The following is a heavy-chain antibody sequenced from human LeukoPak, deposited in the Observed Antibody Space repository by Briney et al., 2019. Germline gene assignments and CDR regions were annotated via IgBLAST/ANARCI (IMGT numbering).Heavy chain of an antibody. CDR1: GSTFSGYA. D-gene: IGHD6-19*01. Sequence: GGSLRLSCAASGSTFSGYAMSWVRQAPGKGLEWVSSIISSTTYTYYADSVRGRFTISRDNAKSSLYLQMNSLRPEDTAVYYCARVDSSGWYHNDYWGQGTLVTVSS. J-gene: IGHJ4*02. V-gene: IGHV3-21*01. CDR2: IISSTTYT. CDR3: ARVDSSGWYHNDY.